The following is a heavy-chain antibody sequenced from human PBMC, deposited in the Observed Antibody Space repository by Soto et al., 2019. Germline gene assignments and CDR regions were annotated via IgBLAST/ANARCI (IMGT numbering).Heavy chain of an antibody. CDR1: GFTFSSYA. D-gene: IGHD3-10*01. V-gene: IGHV3-30-3*01. CDR2: ISYDGSNK. J-gene: IGHJ6*02. CDR3: ARDDTTMVLFGMDV. Sequence: PGGSLRLSCAASGFTFSSYAMHWVRQAPGKGLEWVAVISYDGSNKYYADSVKGRFTISRDNSKNTLYLQMNSLRAEDTAVYYCARDDTTMVLFGMDVWGQGTTVTVSS.